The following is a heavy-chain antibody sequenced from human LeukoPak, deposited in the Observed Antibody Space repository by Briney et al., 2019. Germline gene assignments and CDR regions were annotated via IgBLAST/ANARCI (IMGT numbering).Heavy chain of an antibody. J-gene: IGHJ4*02. V-gene: IGHV3-33*08. D-gene: IGHD6-6*01. Sequence: PGGSLRLSCAASGFTFSSYAMYWVRQAPGKGLEWVAVIWYDGSNKYYADSVKGRFTISGDNSKNTLYLQMNSLRAEDTAVYYCAREYSSSFDYWGQGTLVTVSS. CDR1: GFTFSSYA. CDR3: AREYSSSFDY. CDR2: IWYDGSNK.